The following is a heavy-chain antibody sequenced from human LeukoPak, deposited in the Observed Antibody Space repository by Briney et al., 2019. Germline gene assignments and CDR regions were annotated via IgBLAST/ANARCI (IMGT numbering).Heavy chain of an antibody. Sequence: GGSLRLSCAASGFTFSSYSMYWVRQAPGKGLEWVSFISTSSSYIYYADSLKGRFTISRDNAKKSLYLQMNSLRAEDTAVYYCTRDGSTPWGYYMDVWGKGTTVTVSS. CDR2: ISTSSSYI. CDR3: TRDGSTPWGYYMDV. D-gene: IGHD3-16*01. V-gene: IGHV3-21*01. J-gene: IGHJ6*03. CDR1: GFTFSSYS.